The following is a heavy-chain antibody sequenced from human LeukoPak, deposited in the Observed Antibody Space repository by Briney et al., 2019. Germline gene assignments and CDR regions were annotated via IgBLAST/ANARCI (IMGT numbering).Heavy chain of an antibody. D-gene: IGHD2-8*02. CDR2: ISYDGSNK. CDR1: GFTFSSYA. J-gene: IGHJ4*02. Sequence: GGSLRLSCAASGFTFSSYAMHWVRQAPGKGLEWVAVISYDGSNKYYADSVKGRFTISRDNSKNTLYLQMNSLRAEDTAVYYCAKAREGDGGWWGAFDYWGQGTLVTVSS. CDR3: AKAREGDGGWWGAFDY. V-gene: IGHV3-30-3*01.